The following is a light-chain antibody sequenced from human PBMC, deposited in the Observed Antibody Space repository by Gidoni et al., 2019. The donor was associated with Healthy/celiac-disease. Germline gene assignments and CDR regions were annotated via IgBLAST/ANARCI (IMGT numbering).Light chain of an antibody. CDR1: RSDVGSYNL. V-gene: IGLV2-23*03. Sequence: QSALTQPASVSGSPGQSITISCTGTRSDVGSYNLVAWYQQHPGKAPKLMIYEGSKRPSGVSNRFSGSKSGNTASLTSSGLQAEDEADYYCCSDAGSSTFVFGGGTKLT. CDR2: EGS. J-gene: IGLJ2*01. CDR3: CSDAGSSTFV.